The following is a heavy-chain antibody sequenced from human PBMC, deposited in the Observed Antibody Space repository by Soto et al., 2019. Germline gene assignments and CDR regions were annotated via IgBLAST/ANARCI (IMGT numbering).Heavy chain of an antibody. CDR3: ARDNCSSGTCYFNAFDF. Sequence: SVKVSCKSSGYTFTRYGIHWVRQAPGQRLEWMGWINAGSGDTKYSQKFQGRVTMTRETSATTAYMELSSLRSEDTAVYFCARDNCSSGTCYFNAFDFWGQGTMVTVSS. CDR2: INAGSGDT. CDR1: GYTFTRYG. V-gene: IGHV1-3*01. D-gene: IGHD2-15*01. J-gene: IGHJ3*01.